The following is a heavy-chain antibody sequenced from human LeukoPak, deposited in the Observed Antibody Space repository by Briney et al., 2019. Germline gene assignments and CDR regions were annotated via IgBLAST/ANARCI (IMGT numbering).Heavy chain of an antibody. J-gene: IGHJ4*02. CDR3: ARGGYSDYLNC. CDR1: GFTFSTYG. V-gene: IGHV3-11*04. Sequence: GGSLRLSCAASGFTFSTYGVSWIRQAPGKGLEWVSYIGSSGTTIYYADSVKGRFTISRDNAKNSLYLQMNSLRAEDTAVYYCARGGYSDYLNCWGQGTLVTVSS. CDR2: IGSSGTTI. D-gene: IGHD1-1*01.